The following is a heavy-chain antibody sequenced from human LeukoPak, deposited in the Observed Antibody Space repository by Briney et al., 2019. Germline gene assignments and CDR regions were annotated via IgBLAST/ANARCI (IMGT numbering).Heavy chain of an antibody. V-gene: IGHV3-21*01. CDR1: GFTFSSYS. CDR3: ARAAQSRSTKDYYYMDV. CDR2: ISRSSSYI. J-gene: IGHJ6*03. D-gene: IGHD6-6*01. Sequence: PGWALRLSCAASGFTFSSYSMNWVRQAPGKGLEWVSSISRSSSYIYYADSLKDRFTTTRDNAKISLFLQMNSLRAEDKAVYYCARAAQSRSTKDYYYMDVWGKGTTVTVSS.